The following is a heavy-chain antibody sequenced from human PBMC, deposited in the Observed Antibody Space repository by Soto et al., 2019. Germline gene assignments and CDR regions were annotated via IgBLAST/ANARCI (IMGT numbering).Heavy chain of an antibody. Sequence: QVQLVESGGGVVQPGRSLRLSCAASGFTFSFYGMHWVRQAPGKGLEWVAVISYDGSNKYYADSVKGRFTISRDNCXNTLYLQMNSLRAEDTAVYYCAKDLGHGGRGAFDIWGQGTMVTVSS. V-gene: IGHV3-30*18. J-gene: IGHJ3*02. CDR1: GFTFSFYG. CDR3: AKDLGHGGRGAFDI. D-gene: IGHD7-27*01. CDR2: ISYDGSNK.